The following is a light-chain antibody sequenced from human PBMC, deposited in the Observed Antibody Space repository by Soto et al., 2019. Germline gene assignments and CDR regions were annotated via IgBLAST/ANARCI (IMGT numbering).Light chain of an antibody. J-gene: IGKJ5*01. CDR2: GAS. V-gene: IGKV1-12*01. Sequence: DIQMTQSPSTLSASVGDRVSITCRASQSISTWLAWYQQKPGKAPKLLIYGASSLQSGVPSRFSGSGSGTDFTLTISNLQPEDFATYYCQQANSFPISFGQGTRLEIK. CDR3: QQANSFPIS. CDR1: QSISTW.